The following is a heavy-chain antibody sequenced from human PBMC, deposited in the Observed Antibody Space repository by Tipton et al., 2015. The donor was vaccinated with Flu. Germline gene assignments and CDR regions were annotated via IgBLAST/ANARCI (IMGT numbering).Heavy chain of an antibody. J-gene: IGHJ3*02. CDR3: ARSYDFWSGYGAFDI. CDR2: IKQDGSEK. Sequence: SLRLSCAASGFTFSSYWMSWVRQAPGKGLEWVANIKQDGSEKYYVDSVKGRFTISRDNAKNSLYLQMNSLRAEDTAVYYCARSYDFWSGYGAFDIWGQGTMVTVSS. CDR1: GFTFSSYW. V-gene: IGHV3-7*01. D-gene: IGHD3-3*01.